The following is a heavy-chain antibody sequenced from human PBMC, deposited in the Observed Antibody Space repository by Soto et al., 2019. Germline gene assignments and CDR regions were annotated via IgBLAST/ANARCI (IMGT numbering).Heavy chain of an antibody. V-gene: IGHV3-74*01. CDR2: IKTDGSSI. CDR3: ARGRKNRDSVDV. Sequence: EVQLVESGGGLVQPGGSLTLSCAASGFTFSNYWMHWVRQAPGKGLVWVSRIKTDGSSISYADSVKGRVTISRDNAKNRVELQMNSLRAEDTAVDYCARGRKNRDSVDVWGQGPTVTASS. CDR1: GFTFSNYW. J-gene: IGHJ6*02. D-gene: IGHD4-4*01.